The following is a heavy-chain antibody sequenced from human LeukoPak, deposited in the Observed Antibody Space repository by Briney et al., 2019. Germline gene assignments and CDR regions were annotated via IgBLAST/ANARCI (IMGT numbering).Heavy chain of an antibody. CDR3: ARVYCTNGVCYDPYYFDY. Sequence: SETLSLTCAVYGGSFSGYYWSWIRQPPGKGLEWIGEINHSGSTYYNPSLKSRVTISVDTSKNQFSLKLSSVTAADTAVYYCARVYCTNGVCYDPYYFDYWGQGTLVTVSS. CDR2: INHSGST. J-gene: IGHJ4*02. D-gene: IGHD2-8*01. V-gene: IGHV4-34*01. CDR1: GGSFSGYY.